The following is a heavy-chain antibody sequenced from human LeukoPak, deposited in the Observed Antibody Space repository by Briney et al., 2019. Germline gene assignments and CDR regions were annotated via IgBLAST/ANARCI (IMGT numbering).Heavy chain of an antibody. CDR1: GGSIRSSSYY. J-gene: IGHJ3*02. V-gene: IGHV4-39*07. CDR3: ARDLYSSRTNDAFVI. D-gene: IGHD6-13*01. Sequence: PSETLSLTCSVSGGSIRSSSYYWGWIRQPPGKGLEWIGSIYYSGSTYYNPSLKSRVTISIDTSKNQFSPKLSSVTAADTAVYYCARDLYSSRTNDAFVIWGQGTVVTVSS. CDR2: IYYSGST.